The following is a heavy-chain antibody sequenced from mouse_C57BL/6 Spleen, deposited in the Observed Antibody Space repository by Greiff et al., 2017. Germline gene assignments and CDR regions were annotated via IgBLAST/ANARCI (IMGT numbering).Heavy chain of an antibody. V-gene: IGHV1-52*01. J-gene: IGHJ2*01. CDR1: GYTFTSYW. CDR2: IDPSDSET. D-gene: IGHD1-1*01. CDR3: ARYCSTVVSYYVDY. Sequence: QVQLQQPGAELVRPGSSVKLSCKASGYTFTSYWMHWVKQRPIQGLEWIGNIDPSDSETHYNEKFKDKATLTVDKSSSTAYMQLGSLTSEDSAVYDCARYCSTVVSYYVDYWGQGTTLTVSS.